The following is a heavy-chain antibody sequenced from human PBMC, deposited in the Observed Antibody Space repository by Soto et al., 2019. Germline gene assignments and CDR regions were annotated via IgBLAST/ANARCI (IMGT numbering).Heavy chain of an antibody. CDR1: GGRSIIKKNN. CDR2: IYYSGST. D-gene: IGHD3-3*01. V-gene: IGHV4-39*01. J-gene: IGHJ6*01. CDR3: ASAGFFFQAEDG. Sequence: GGRSIIKKNNLAWNRNPPGEGLEWIGSIYYSGSTYYIPSLKSRVTISVDTSKNQFSLRLSSVTAADTAVYYCASAGFFFQAEDG.